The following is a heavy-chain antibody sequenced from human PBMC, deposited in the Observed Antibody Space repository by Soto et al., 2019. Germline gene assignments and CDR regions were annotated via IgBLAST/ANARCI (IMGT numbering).Heavy chain of an antibody. CDR2: IYHSGST. J-gene: IGHJ4*02. Sequence: SETLSLTCAVSGGSISSGGYSWSWIRQPPGKGLEWIGYIYHSGSTYYNPSLKSRVTISVDRSKNQFSLKLSSVTAADTAVYYCAGSTVTTFYFDYWGQGTLVTVSS. CDR3: AGSTVTTFYFDY. V-gene: IGHV4-30-2*01. D-gene: IGHD4-17*01. CDR1: GGSISSGGYS.